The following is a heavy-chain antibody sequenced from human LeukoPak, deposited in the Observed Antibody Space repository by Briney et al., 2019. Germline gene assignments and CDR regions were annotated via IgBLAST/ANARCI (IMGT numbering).Heavy chain of an antibody. CDR3: ARDVQQWLANDAFDI. CDR2: INSDGSST. J-gene: IGHJ3*02. V-gene: IGHV3-74*01. CDR1: GFTFSSYW. Sequence: GGSLRLSCAASGFTFSSYWMHWVRQAPVKGLVWVSRINSDGSSTSYADSVKGRFTISRDNAKNTLYLQMNSLRAEDTAVYYCARDVQQWLANDAFDIWGQGTMVTVSS. D-gene: IGHD6-19*01.